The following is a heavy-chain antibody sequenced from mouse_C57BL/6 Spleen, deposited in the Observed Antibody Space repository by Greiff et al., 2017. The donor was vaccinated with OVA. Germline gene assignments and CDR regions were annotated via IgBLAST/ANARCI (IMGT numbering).Heavy chain of an antibody. CDR2: IDPSDSET. CDR3: ASDDPSAY. J-gene: IGHJ3*01. D-gene: IGHD2-3*01. Sequence: VQLQQPGAELVRPGSSVKLSCKASGYTFTSYWMHWVKQRPIQGLEWIGNIDPSDSETHSNQKFKDKATLTVDKSSSTAYMQLSSLTAEDSAVYYCASDDPSAYWGQGTLVTVSA. V-gene: IGHV1-52*01. CDR1: GYTFTSYW.